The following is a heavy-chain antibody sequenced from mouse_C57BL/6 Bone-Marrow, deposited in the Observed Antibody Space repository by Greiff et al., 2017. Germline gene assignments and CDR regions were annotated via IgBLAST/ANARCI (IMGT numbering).Heavy chain of an antibody. CDR1: GYTFPSYW. CDR3: ARTGTLVAY. J-gene: IGHJ3*01. Sequence: QVQLQQPGAELVKPGASVKLSCKASGYTFPSYWMQWVKQRPGQGLEWIGEIDPSDSYTTYNQKFKGKATLTVDTSSSTAYMQRSSLTSEDSAVYYWARTGTLVAYWGQGTLVTVSA. D-gene: IGHD4-1*01. V-gene: IGHV1-50*01. CDR2: IDPSDSYT.